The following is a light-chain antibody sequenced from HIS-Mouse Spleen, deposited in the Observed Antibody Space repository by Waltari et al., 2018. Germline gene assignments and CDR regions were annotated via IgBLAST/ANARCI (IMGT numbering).Light chain of an antibody. Sequence: SYVLTQPPSVSVAPGKTARITCGGNNIGSKSVHWYQQKPGQAPVLVVYDDSDRPSGCPERFSGANSGNTATLTISRVEAGDEADYYCQVWDSSSDHPLFGGGTKLTVL. CDR3: QVWDSSSDHPL. CDR2: DDS. V-gene: IGLV3-21*03. CDR1: NIGSKS. J-gene: IGLJ2*01.